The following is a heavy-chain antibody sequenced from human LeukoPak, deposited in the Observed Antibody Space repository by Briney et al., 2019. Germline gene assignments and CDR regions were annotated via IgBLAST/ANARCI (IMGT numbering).Heavy chain of an antibody. CDR1: GFTFSSYW. CDR3: AKDEEVTGTNLGLILDAFDI. CDR2: IKEDGSEK. Sequence: GGSLRLSCAASGFTFSSYWMSWVRQAPGKGLEWVANIKEDGSEKYYVDSVKGRFTISRDNAKNSLYLQMNSLRAEDTAMYYCAKDEEVTGTNLGLILDAFDIWGQGTTVTVSS. V-gene: IGHV3-7*01. J-gene: IGHJ3*02. D-gene: IGHD1-20*01.